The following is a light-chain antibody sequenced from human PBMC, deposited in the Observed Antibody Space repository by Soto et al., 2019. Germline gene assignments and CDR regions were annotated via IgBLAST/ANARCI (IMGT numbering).Light chain of an antibody. Sequence: DIVLTQSPGTLSLSPGERATLSCRASQSVRSDYLAWYQQNPGQTPRLLVYGASNRATGIPDRFSASGSGTVFTLTISRLEPEDFAVYYCQQFDGSSYTFGQGSKLEIK. CDR2: GAS. CDR1: QSVRSDY. J-gene: IGKJ2*01. CDR3: QQFDGSSYT. V-gene: IGKV3-20*01.